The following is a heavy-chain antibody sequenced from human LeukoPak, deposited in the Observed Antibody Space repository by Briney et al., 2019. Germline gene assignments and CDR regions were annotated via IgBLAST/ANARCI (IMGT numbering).Heavy chain of an antibody. CDR1: GYTFTSYG. V-gene: IGHV1-8*02. CDR2: MNPNSGNT. Sequence: ASVKVSCTASGYTFTSYGISWVRQAPGQGLEWMGWMNPNSGNTGYAQKFQGRVTMTRNTSISTAYMELSSLRPEDTAVYYCALGSGSYYRYYYYGMDVWGQGTTVTVSS. D-gene: IGHD3-10*01. CDR3: ALGSGSYYRYYYYGMDV. J-gene: IGHJ6*02.